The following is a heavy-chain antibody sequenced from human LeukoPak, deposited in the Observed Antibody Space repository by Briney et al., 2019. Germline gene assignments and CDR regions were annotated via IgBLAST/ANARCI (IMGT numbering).Heavy chain of an antibody. CDR3: ARQEGRTVTTTGFDY. CDR1: GGSISSYY. CDR2: IYTSGST. J-gene: IGHJ4*02. V-gene: IGHV4-4*09. D-gene: IGHD4-11*01. Sequence: SETLPLTCTVSGGSISSYYWSWIRQPPGKGLEWIGYIYTSGSTNYNPSLKSRVTISVDTSKNQFSLKLSSVTAADTAVYYCARQEGRTVTTTGFDYWGQGTLVTVSS.